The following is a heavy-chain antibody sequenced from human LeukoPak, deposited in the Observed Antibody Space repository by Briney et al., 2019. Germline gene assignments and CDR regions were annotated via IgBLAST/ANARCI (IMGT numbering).Heavy chain of an antibody. J-gene: IGHJ5*02. CDR2: IYPGGSGT. CDR3: AIVTESGSYPLA. V-gene: IGHV5-51*01. CDR1: GYSFTSYW. D-gene: IGHD1-26*01. Sequence: GEALKISCEGSGYSFTSYWIGWGRQIPGKGLGWMGIIYPGGSGTSYRPSLQGQVTISADKSSITTYRLWSRLKASDTAMYYFAIVTESGSYPLAWGQGTLVTVSS.